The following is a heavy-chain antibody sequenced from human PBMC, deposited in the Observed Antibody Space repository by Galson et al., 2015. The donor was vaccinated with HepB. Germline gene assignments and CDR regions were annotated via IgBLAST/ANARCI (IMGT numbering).Heavy chain of an antibody. CDR2: ISGSGGST. Sequence: SLRLSCAASGFTFSSYAMSWVRQAPGKGLEWVSAISGSGGSTYYADSVKGRFTISRDNSKNTLYLQMNSLRAEDTAVYYCAKEGGRDVDVLLWFGELLLHRYWGQGTLVTVSS. V-gene: IGHV3-23*01. J-gene: IGHJ4*02. CDR1: GFTFSSYA. D-gene: IGHD3-10*01. CDR3: AKEGGRDVDVLLWFGELLLHRY.